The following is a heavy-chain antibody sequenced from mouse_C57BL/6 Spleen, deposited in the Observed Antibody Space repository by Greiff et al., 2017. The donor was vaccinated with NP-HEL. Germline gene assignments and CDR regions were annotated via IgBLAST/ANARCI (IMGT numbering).Heavy chain of an antibody. J-gene: IGHJ2*01. CDR3: TRGDDYDAYYFDY. V-gene: IGHV1-15*01. CDR1: GYTFTDYE. CDR2: IDPETGGT. Sequence: VQRVESGAELVRPGASVTLSCKASGYTFTDYEMHWVKQTPVHGLEWIGAIDPETGGTAYNQKFKGKAILTADKSSSTAYMELRSLTSEDSAVYYCTRGDDYDAYYFDYWGQGTTLTVSS. D-gene: IGHD2-4*01.